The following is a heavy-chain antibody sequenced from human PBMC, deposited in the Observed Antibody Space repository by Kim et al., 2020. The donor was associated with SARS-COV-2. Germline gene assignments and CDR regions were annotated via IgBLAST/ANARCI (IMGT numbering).Heavy chain of an antibody. Sequence: GGSLRLSCTASGFTFGDYAMSWFRQAPGKGLEWVGFIRSKAYGGTTEYAASVKGRFTISRDDSKSIAYLQMNSLKTEDTAVYYCTRGPIVGATGFGSDYWGQETLVTVSS. J-gene: IGHJ4*02. CDR2: IRSKAYGGTT. CDR1: GFTFGDYA. CDR3: TRGPIVGATGFGSDY. D-gene: IGHD1-26*01. V-gene: IGHV3-49*03.